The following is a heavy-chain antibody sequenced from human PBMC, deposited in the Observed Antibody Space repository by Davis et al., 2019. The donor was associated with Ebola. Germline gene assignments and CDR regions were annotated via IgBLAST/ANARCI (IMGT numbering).Heavy chain of an antibody. Sequence: SETLSLTCTVSGGSISTHYWSWIRQPPGKGLEWIGHIYNSVTTHYNPSLKSRVTISVDTSKNQFSLKLSSVTAADTAVYYCARNVHDYGMDVWGQGTTVTVSS. CDR1: GGSISTHY. D-gene: IGHD3-10*02. V-gene: IGHV4-59*08. CDR2: IYNSVTT. CDR3: ARNVHDYGMDV. J-gene: IGHJ6*02.